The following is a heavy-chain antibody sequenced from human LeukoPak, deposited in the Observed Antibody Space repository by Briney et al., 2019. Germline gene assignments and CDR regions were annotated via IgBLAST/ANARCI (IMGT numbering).Heavy chain of an antibody. J-gene: IGHJ4*02. Sequence: PGGSLRLSCAASGFTFSSYSMNWVRQAPGKGLEWVSSISSSSSYIYYADSVKGRFTVSRDNAKNTLYLQMNSLRAEDTAVYYCVRDDSGGQSGIDYWGQGTLVTVTS. V-gene: IGHV3-21*01. D-gene: IGHD3-10*01. CDR2: ISSSSSYI. CDR3: VRDDSGGQSGIDY. CDR1: GFTFSSYS.